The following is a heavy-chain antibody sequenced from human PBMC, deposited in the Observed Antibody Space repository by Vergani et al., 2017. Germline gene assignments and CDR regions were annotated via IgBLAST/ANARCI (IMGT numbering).Heavy chain of an antibody. J-gene: IGHJ4*02. CDR3: ARNTGPYCSGGSCYSDY. CDR2: VNPNSGDT. CDR1: GYTFSAYY. D-gene: IGHD2-15*01. V-gene: IGHV1-2*02. Sequence: QVHLVQSGAEVKKPGASVKVSCQTSGYTFSAYYIHWVRQAPGQGLEWMGWVNPNSGDTNYAQKFQGRVTMTRDMAINTTYMELSRLTSDDTAVYYCARNTGPYCSGGSCYSDYWGQGTLVTVSS.